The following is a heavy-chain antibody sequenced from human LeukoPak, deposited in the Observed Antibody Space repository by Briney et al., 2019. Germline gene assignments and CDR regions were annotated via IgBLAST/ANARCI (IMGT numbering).Heavy chain of an antibody. V-gene: IGHV1-69*05. Sequence: SVKVSCKASGGTFSSYAISWVRQAPGQGLEWMGGIIPIFGTANYAQKFQGRVTITTDESTSTAYMELSSLRSEDTAVYYCARDRSKAPTVTAGQHYYYYYYMDVWGKGTTVTVSS. CDR1: GGTFSSYA. J-gene: IGHJ6*03. D-gene: IGHD4-17*01. CDR2: IIPIFGTA. CDR3: ARDRSKAPTVTAGQHYYYYYYMDV.